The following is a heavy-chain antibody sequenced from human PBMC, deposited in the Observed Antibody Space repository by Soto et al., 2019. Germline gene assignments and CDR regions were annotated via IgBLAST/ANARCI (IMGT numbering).Heavy chain of an antibody. CDR1: GYTFSNYY. D-gene: IGHD6-6*01. CDR2: INPSGDST. V-gene: IGHV1-46*01. J-gene: IGHJ4*02. CDR3: ARFKIAARIHFDS. Sequence: ASVKVSCKGAGYTFSNYYMHWVRQAPGQGLEWMGIINPSGDSTSYAQEFQGRVTMTRETSTSTLYMELSSLRSEDTAIYYCARFKIAARIHFDSWGQGTLVTVSS.